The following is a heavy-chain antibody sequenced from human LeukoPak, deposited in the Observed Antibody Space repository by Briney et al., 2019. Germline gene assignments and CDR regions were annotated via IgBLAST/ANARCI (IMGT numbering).Heavy chain of an antibody. J-gene: IGHJ4*02. CDR2: ISSRGSTI. CDR3: ARESGSAGDFDY. V-gene: IGHV3-48*03. CDR1: GFTFSSYE. D-gene: IGHD1-26*01. Sequence: GGSLRLSCAASGFTFSSYEMNWVRQAPGKGLEWVSYISSRGSTIYYADSVQGRFTISRDNAKNSLYLQLNSLRAEDTAVYYCARESGSAGDFDYWGQGTLVTVSS.